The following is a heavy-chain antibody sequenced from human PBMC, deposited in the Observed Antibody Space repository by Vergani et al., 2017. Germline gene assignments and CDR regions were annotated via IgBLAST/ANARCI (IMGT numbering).Heavy chain of an antibody. CDR3: ARDEPDTGTKY. Sequence: QVQLVQSGAGVKKPGSSVKVSCKASGGTFSSYAISWVRQAPGQGLEWMGRIIPICGTANYAQKFQGRVTITADESTSTAYMELSSLRSEDTAVYYCARDEPDTGTKYWGQGTLVTVSS. J-gene: IGHJ4*02. D-gene: IGHD5-18*01. V-gene: IGHV1-69*18. CDR1: GGTFSSYA. CDR2: IIPICGTA.